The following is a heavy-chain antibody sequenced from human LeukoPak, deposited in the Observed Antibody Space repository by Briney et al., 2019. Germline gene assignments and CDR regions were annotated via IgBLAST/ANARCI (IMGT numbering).Heavy chain of an antibody. CDR3: TRGSIAYYYMDV. CDR2: IYYSGST. D-gene: IGHD3-22*01. Sequence: SETLSLTCTVSGGSISSYYWSWIRQPPGKGLEWIGNIYYSGSTNYNPSLKSRVTISVDTSKNQFSLKLSSVTAADTAVYYCTRGSIAYYYMDVWGKGTTVSISS. J-gene: IGHJ6*03. CDR1: GGSISSYY. V-gene: IGHV4-59*01.